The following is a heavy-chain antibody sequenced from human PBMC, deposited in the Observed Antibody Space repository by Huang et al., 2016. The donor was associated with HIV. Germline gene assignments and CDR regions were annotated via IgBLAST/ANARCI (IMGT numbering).Heavy chain of an antibody. CDR1: GYTFTSYA. CDR3: ARVTIFGIVNSYNWFDP. D-gene: IGHD3-3*01. CDR2: INRHTGNP. V-gene: IGHV7-4-1*02. Sequence: QVQLVQSGSELKKPGASVKVSCKASGYTFTSYAMNWVRQAPGQGLEWMGWINRHTGNPTYAQGCTGRFVVSLDTSVSTAYLQISSLKAEDTAVYYCARVTIFGIVNSYNWFDPWGQGTLVTVSS. J-gene: IGHJ5*02.